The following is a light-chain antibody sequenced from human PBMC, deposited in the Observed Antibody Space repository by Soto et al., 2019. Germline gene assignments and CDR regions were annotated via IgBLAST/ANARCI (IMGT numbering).Light chain of an antibody. CDR1: QGISSW. V-gene: IGKV1-12*01. J-gene: IGKJ5*01. CDR2: AAS. CDR3: QQSYRTPIT. Sequence: DIQMPQSPSSVSASVGDRVSVTCRASQGISSWLAWYQQKPGKAPKLLIYAASNLQSGVPPRFSGSGSGTDFTLTISSLQPEDVATYFCQQSYRTPITFGQGTRLEIK.